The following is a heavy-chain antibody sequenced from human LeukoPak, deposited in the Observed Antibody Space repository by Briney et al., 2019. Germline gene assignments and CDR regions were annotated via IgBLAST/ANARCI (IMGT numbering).Heavy chain of an antibody. V-gene: IGHV3-43*01. CDR2: ISWDGGST. Sequence: PGGSLRLSCAASGFTFDDYTMHWVRQAPGKGLEWVSLISWDGGSTYYADSVKGRFTISRVNSKNSLYLQMNSLRTEDTALYYCAKDLRLHADNYFDYWGQGTLVTVSS. CDR1: GFTFDDYT. CDR3: AKDLRLHADNYFDY. J-gene: IGHJ4*02.